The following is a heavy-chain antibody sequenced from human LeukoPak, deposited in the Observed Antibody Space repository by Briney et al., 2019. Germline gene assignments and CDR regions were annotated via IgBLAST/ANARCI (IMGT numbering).Heavy chain of an antibody. V-gene: IGHV1-69*01. CDR3: ARGGNPYLAEYFQH. Sequence: SVKVSCKASGGTFSSYAISWVRQAPGQGLEWMGGIIPIFGTANYAQKFQGRVTITADESTSTAYMELSSLRSEDTAVYYCARGGNPYLAEYFQHWGQGTLVTVSS. CDR1: GGTFSSYA. CDR2: IIPIFGTA. D-gene: IGHD4-23*01. J-gene: IGHJ1*01.